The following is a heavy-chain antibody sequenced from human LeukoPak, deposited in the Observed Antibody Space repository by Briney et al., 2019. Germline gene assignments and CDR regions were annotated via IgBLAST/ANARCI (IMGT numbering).Heavy chain of an antibody. CDR3: ARDAGIAVAGTFWYFDY. D-gene: IGHD6-19*01. CDR2: ITAYKGHT. Sequence: ASVKVSCKASGYTFNSYGISWVRQAPGQGREWMGWITAYKGHTNYAQRLQGRVTMTTDTSTRPAYMELRRLRSDDTAVYYCARDAGIAVAGTFWYFDYWGQGTPVTVSS. V-gene: IGHV1-18*01. J-gene: IGHJ4*02. CDR1: GYTFNSYG.